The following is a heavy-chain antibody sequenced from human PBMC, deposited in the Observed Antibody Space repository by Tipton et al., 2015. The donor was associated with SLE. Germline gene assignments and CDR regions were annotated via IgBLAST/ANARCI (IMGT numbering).Heavy chain of an antibody. CDR1: GFTFSSYA. Sequence: SLRLSCAASGFTFSSYAMSWVRQAPGKGLVWVSRINSDGSSTSYADSVKGRFTISRDNAKNTLYLQMNSLRAEDTAVYYCLKVGADAFDIWGQGTMVTVSS. J-gene: IGHJ3*02. CDR2: INSDGSST. V-gene: IGHV3-74*01. CDR3: LKVGADAFDI.